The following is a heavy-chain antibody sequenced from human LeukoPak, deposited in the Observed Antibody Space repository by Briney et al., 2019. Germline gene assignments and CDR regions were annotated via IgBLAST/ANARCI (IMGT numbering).Heavy chain of an antibody. CDR1: GYSFVGQY. Sequence: ASVKVSCKASGYSFVGQYIHWVRQAPGQGLEWLGRINPNNGATIYAQDFQGRVTLTRDTSLSTAYMELNRLRSDDTAVYYCAKSSYYDSSGYYREYYFDFWGQGTLVTVSS. CDR2: INPNNGAT. V-gene: IGHV1-2*06. D-gene: IGHD3-22*01. J-gene: IGHJ4*02. CDR3: AKSSYYDSSGYYREYYFDF.